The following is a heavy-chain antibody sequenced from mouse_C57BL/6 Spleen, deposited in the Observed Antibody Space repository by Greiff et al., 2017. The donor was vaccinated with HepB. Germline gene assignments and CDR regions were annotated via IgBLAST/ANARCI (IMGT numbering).Heavy chain of an antibody. CDR2: INYDGSST. Sequence: EVNLVESEGGLVQPGSSMKLSCTASGFTFSDYYMAWVRQVPEKGLEWVANINYDGSSTYYLDSLKSRFIISRDNAKNILYLQMSSLKSEDTATYYCARGLGWYFDVWGTGTTVTVSS. CDR1: GFTFSDYY. D-gene: IGHD3-1*01. V-gene: IGHV5-16*01. J-gene: IGHJ1*03. CDR3: ARGLGWYFDV.